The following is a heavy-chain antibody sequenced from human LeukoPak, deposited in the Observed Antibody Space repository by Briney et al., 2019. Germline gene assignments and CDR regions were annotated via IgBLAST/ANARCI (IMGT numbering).Heavy chain of an antibody. CDR2: ISSSGSTI. V-gene: IGHV3-48*03. J-gene: IGHJ4*02. Sequence: GGSLRLSCAASGFTFSSYEMNWVRQAPGKGLEWVSYISSSGSTIYYADSVKGRFTISRDNAKNSLYLQMNSLRAEDTAVYYCASRYFDWLGAFDYWGQGTLVTVSS. CDR1: GFTFSSYE. D-gene: IGHD3-9*01. CDR3: ASRYFDWLGAFDY.